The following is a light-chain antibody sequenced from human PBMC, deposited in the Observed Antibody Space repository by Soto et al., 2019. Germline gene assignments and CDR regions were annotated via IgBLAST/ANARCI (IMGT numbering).Light chain of an antibody. CDR3: SSYTSSSTWV. Sequence: QSVLTQPASVSGSPGQSITISCTGTSSDVGGYNYVSWYQQHPGKAPKLIIYDVSDRPSGVSNRFSASKSGNTASLTISGLQAEDGADYYCSSYTSSSTWVFGGGTKVTVL. V-gene: IGLV2-14*01. CDR2: DVS. CDR1: SSDVGGYNY. J-gene: IGLJ3*02.